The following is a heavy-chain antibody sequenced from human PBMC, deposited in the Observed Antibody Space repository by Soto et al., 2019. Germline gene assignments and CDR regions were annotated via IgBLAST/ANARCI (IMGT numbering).Heavy chain of an antibody. CDR3: ARALPFERSGRPRWGGQGLDY. CDR1: GFTFSSYS. V-gene: IGHV3-48*01. D-gene: IGHD3-10*01. Sequence: GGSLRLSCAASGFTFSSYSMNWVRQAPGKGLEWVSYISSSSSTIYYADSVKGRFTISRDNAKNSLYLQMNSLRAEDTAVYYCARALPFERSGRPRWGGQGLDYWGQGTLVTVSS. CDR2: ISSSSSTI. J-gene: IGHJ4*02.